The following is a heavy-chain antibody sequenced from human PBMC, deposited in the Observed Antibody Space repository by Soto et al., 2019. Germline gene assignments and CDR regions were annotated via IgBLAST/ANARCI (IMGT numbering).Heavy chain of an antibody. D-gene: IGHD3-22*01. CDR2: ISYDGSNK. CDR1: GFTFSSYG. CDR3: AKVNRGYYDSSGSILPDAFDI. V-gene: IGHV3-30*18. Sequence: QVQLVESGGGVVQPGRSLRLSCAASGFTFSSYGMHWVRQAPGKGLEWVAVISYDGSNKYYADSVKGRFTISRDNSKNTLYLQMNSLRAEDTAVYYCAKVNRGYYDSSGSILPDAFDIWGQGTMVTVSS. J-gene: IGHJ3*02.